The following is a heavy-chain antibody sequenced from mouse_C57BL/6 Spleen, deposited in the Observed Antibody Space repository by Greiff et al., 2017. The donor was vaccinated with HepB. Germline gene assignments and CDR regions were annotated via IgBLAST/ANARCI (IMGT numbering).Heavy chain of an antibody. CDR3: ARRVLDYYAMDY. V-gene: IGHV1-19*01. CDR2: INPYNGGT. J-gene: IGHJ4*01. CDR1: GYTFTDYY. Sequence: VQLQQSGPVLVKPGASVKMSCKASGYTFTDYYMNWVKQSHGKSLEWIGVINPYNGGTSYNQKFKGKATLNVDKSSSTAYMELNSLTSEDSAVYYCARRVLDYYAMDYWGQGTSVTVSS.